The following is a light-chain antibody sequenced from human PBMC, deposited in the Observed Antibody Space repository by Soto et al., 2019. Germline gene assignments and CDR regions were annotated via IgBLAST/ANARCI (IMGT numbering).Light chain of an antibody. CDR1: QSVLYSSNNKNY. Sequence: DIVMTQSPDSLAVSLGERATINCKSSQSVLYSSNNKNYLAWYQQKPGQPPKLLIYWASTRESGVPDRFSGSGSGTDFTLTISSLQAEDVAVYDCQQYYSPPWTFGQGTKVEIK. CDR2: WAS. V-gene: IGKV4-1*01. J-gene: IGKJ1*01. CDR3: QQYYSPPWT.